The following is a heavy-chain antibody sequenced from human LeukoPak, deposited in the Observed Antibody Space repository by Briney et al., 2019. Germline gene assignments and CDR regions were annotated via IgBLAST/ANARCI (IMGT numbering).Heavy chain of an antibody. D-gene: IGHD2-2*01. V-gene: IGHV4-39*07. J-gene: IGHJ6*02. CDR1: GGSISSSSYY. Sequence: SETLSLTCTVSGGSISSSSYYWGWIRQPPGKGLEWIGSIYHSGSTYYNPSLKSRVTISVDTSKNQFSLKLSSVTAADTAVYYCARVGGTNYYYYGMDVWGQGTTVTVSS. CDR3: ARVGGTNYYYYGMDV. CDR2: IYHSGST.